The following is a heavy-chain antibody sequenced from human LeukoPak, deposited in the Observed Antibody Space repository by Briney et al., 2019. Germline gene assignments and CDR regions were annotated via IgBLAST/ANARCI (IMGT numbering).Heavy chain of an antibody. CDR3: ARGKPENCSGGNCYAPFDY. V-gene: IGHV4-39*07. CDR1: GXSISGSSYY. J-gene: IGHJ4*02. Sequence: SETLSLTCTVSGXSISGSSYYWDWIRQPPGKGLEWIGSIYYSGSTYYTPSLKSRVTISVDTSKNQFSLKLSSATAADTAVYYCARGKPENCSGGNCYAPFDYWGQGSLVTVSS. D-gene: IGHD2-15*01. CDR2: IYYSGST.